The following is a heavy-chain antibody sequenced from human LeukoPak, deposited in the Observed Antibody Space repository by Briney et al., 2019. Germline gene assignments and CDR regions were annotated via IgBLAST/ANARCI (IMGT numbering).Heavy chain of an antibody. CDR2: IYHSGST. Sequence: SETLSLTCTVSGYSISSGYYWGWIRQPPGKGLEWIGSIYHSGSTYYNPSLKSRVTISVDTSKNQFSLKLSPVTAADTAVYYCANLGGATTDDALDYWGQGTLVTVSS. D-gene: IGHD1-26*01. V-gene: IGHV4-38-2*02. CDR1: GYSISSGYY. J-gene: IGHJ4*02. CDR3: ANLGGATTDDALDY.